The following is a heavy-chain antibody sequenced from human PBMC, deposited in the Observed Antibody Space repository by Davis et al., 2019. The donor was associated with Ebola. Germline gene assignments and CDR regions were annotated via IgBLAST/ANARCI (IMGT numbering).Heavy chain of an antibody. CDR2: TYYASKWYN. Sequence: PSETLSLTCAISGDGVSVSSGGWNWIRQSPSRGLEWLGRTYYASKWYNDYAASVISRISINPDTSKNQFSLQLNSVTPEDTAVYYCARGWLRTGMDVWGKGTTVTVSS. CDR3: ARGWLRTGMDV. J-gene: IGHJ6*04. CDR1: GDGVSVSSGG. D-gene: IGHD5-12*01. V-gene: IGHV6-1*01.